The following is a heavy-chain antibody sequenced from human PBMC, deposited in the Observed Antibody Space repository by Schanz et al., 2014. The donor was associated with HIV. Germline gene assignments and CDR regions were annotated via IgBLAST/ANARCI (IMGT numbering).Heavy chain of an antibody. V-gene: IGHV3-30*18. D-gene: IGHD3-22*01. Sequence: QMQLVESGGGVVRPGRSLKLSCAASGFSFDNYGMHWVRQAPGKGLEWVAVISYDGRNKYFADSVKGRFTMSRDNSKNTLYLQMNRLRADDTAVYYCAKDRNYYDSKYIGKGNYYYYYGMDVWGQGTTVTISS. CDR2: ISYDGRNK. J-gene: IGHJ6*02. CDR3: AKDRNYYDSKYIGKGNYYYYYGMDV. CDR1: GFSFDNYG.